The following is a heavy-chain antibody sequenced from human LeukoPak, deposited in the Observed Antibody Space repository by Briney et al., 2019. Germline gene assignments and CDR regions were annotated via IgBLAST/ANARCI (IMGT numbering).Heavy chain of an antibody. Sequence: KTSETLSLTCTVSGGSISSHYWSWIRQPPGKGLEWIGYIYYSGSTYYNPSLKSRVTISVDTSKNQFSLKLSSVTAADTAVYYCARDNYWGQGTLVTVSS. CDR3: ARDNY. CDR2: IYYSGST. V-gene: IGHV4-59*11. CDR1: GGSISSHY. J-gene: IGHJ4*02.